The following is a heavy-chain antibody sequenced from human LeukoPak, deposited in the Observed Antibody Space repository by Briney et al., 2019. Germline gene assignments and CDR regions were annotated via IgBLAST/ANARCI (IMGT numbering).Heavy chain of an antibody. D-gene: IGHD2/OR15-2a*01. CDR2: INHSGST. CDR1: GGSFSGYY. V-gene: IGHV4-34*01. J-gene: IGHJ4*02. CDR3: AGHHPRNTVDF. Sequence: SETLSLTCAVYGGSFSGYYWSWIRQPPGKGLEWIGEINHSGSTNYNPFLKSRVTISLDTSKNQFSLKLSSVTAADTAVYYCAGHHPRNTVDFWGQGTLVTVSS.